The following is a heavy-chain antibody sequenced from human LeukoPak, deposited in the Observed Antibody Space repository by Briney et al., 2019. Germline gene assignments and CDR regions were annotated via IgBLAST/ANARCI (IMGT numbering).Heavy chain of an antibody. CDR1: GFSFRNSW. V-gene: IGHV3-7*01. Sequence: GESLRLSCAASGFSFRNSWMAWVGQAPGKGLEWVALTNEDESAKYYVDSVKGRFTISRGNAKNSLFLQMNSLRDEDTAMYYCARGVNRAYDIWGHGTMVTVSS. J-gene: IGHJ3*02. CDR2: TNEDESAK. CDR3: ARGVNRAYDI. D-gene: IGHD2-8*01.